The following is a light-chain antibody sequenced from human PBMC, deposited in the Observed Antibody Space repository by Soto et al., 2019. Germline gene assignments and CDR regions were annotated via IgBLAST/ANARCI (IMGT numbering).Light chain of an antibody. CDR1: SSNIGNNY. Sequence: QSVLTQPPSASGTPGQRVTISCSGSSSNIGNNYFHWYQQLRGTAPQLLIFKSNQRPSGVPDRFSGSTSGTSASLAISGLRSEDEADYYCATWDDRRSGVLFGGGTKLTVL. J-gene: IGLJ2*01. CDR3: ATWDDRRSGVL. CDR2: KSN. V-gene: IGLV1-47*01.